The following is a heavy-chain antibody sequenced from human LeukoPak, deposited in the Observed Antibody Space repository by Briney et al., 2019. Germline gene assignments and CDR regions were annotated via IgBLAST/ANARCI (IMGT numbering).Heavy chain of an antibody. D-gene: IGHD6-13*01. CDR3: ARGGAAAGFDY. CDR2: ISSSST. CDR1: GFTFSIYS. J-gene: IGHJ4*02. V-gene: IGHV3-21*01. Sequence: PGGSLRLSCAASGFTFSIYSMNWVRQAPGKGLEWVSSISSSSTYADSVKGRFTICRDSAKNSLYLQMNSLRVEDTAVYYCARGGAAAGFDYWGQGTLVTVSS.